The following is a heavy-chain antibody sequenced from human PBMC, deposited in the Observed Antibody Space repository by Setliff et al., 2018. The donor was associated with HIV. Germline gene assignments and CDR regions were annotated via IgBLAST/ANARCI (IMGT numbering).Heavy chain of an antibody. CDR1: GGYMSGYY. J-gene: IGHJ4*01. V-gene: IGHV4-34*01. CDR3: ARAVCPSLNCYSFFNY. D-gene: IGHD2-15*01. Sequence: SETLSLTCTVSGGYMSGYYRSWIRQPPGKGLEWIGEVSRGGRTTYNPSLTGRVSVSVDTSKSQFSLKLTNVTAADAAVYYCARAVCPSLNCYSFFNYWGHGSLVTVSS. CDR2: VSRGGRT.